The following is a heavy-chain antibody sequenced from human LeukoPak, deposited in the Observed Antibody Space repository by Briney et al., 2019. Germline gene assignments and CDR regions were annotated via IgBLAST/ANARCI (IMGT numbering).Heavy chain of an antibody. D-gene: IGHD3-22*01. CDR2: IYHSGST. V-gene: IGHV4-38-2*01. CDR3: AEGTMTVGYFDY. J-gene: IGHJ4*02. Sequence: SETLSLTCAVSGYSISSGYYWGWIRQPPGKGLEWIGSIYHSGSTYYNPSLKSRVTISVDTSKNQFSLKLSSVTAADTAVYYCAEGTMTVGYFDYWGQGTLVTVS. CDR1: GYSISSGYY.